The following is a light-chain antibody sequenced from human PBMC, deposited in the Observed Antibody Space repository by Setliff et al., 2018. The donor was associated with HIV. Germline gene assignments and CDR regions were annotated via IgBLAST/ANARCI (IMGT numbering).Light chain of an antibody. J-gene: IGLJ1*01. CDR1: SSDVGGYNY. CDR3: TSYAGSNNLGV. V-gene: IGLV2-8*01. CDR2: EVS. Sequence: QSALTQPPSASGSPGQSVTISCTGTSSDVGGYNYVSWYQQHPGKAPKLMIYEVSKRPSGVPDRFSGSKSGNTASLTVSGLQAEDVADYYCTSYAGSNNLGVFGTGTKV.